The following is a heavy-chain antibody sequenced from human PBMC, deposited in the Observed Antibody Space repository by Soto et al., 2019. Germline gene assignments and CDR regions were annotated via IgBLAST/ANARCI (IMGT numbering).Heavy chain of an antibody. CDR1: GDTFSSYG. CDR2: IVPIVGRP. Sequence: QLQVMPAGTEVKKPGSSVRVSCKASGDTFSSYGISWVRQAPGQGLEWMGGIVPIVGRPNYSQKFQGRITTAAERTTSTAYMDLTSLRSEDSAVYYCARDADEEAGRDYHYYGMDVWDQAATVIVSS. V-gene: IGHV1-69*06. CDR3: ARDADEEAGRDYHYYGMDV. J-gene: IGHJ6*02.